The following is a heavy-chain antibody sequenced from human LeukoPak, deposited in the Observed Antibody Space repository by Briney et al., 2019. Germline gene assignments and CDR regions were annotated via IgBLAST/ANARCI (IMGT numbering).Heavy chain of an antibody. Sequence: PGGSLRLSCAASGFTFSSYEMNWVRQAPGKGLEWVSYISSSGSTIYYADSVKGRFAISRDNAKNSLYLQMNSLRAEDTAVYYCAELGITMVGGVWGKGTTVTISS. CDR1: GFTFSSYE. V-gene: IGHV3-48*03. J-gene: IGHJ6*04. CDR3: AELGITMVGGV. CDR2: ISSSGSTI. D-gene: IGHD3-10*02.